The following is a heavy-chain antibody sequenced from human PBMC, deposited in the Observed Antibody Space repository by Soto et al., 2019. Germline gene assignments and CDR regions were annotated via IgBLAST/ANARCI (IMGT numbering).Heavy chain of an antibody. J-gene: IGHJ4*02. CDR3: ASFNDRLTPATVLH. CDR1: GDSISSGGSY. D-gene: IGHD4-4*01. Sequence: QVQLQESGPGLVKPSQTLSLTCIVSGDSISSGGSYWTWIRQHPGKGLEWIGYIYYNGNTYYNPSLRSRITISVDTSNNQFSRKLNSVTAADTAVYYCASFNDRLTPATVLHWGQGTLVTVSS. V-gene: IGHV4-31*03. CDR2: IYYNGNT.